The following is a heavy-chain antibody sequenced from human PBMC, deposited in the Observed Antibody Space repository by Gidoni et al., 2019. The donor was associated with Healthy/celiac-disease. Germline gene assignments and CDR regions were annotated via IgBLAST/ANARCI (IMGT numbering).Heavy chain of an antibody. CDR1: GFTFSNAW. CDR2: IKSKTDGGTT. V-gene: IGHV3-15*01. J-gene: IGHJ4*02. Sequence: EVQLVESGGGLVKPGGSLRLSCAASGFTFSNAWRSWVRQAPGKGLEWVGRIKSKTDGGTTDYAAPVKGRFTISRDDSKNTLYLQMNSLKTEDTAVYYCTTGDDSSGYYAFDYWGQGTLVTVSS. CDR3: TTGDDSSGYYAFDY. D-gene: IGHD3-22*01.